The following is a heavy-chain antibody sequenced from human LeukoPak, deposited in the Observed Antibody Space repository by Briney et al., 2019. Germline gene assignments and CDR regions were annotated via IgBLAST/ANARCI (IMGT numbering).Heavy chain of an antibody. CDR3: ARDRFNFYYMDV. CDR1: GGSISSHY. J-gene: IGHJ6*03. D-gene: IGHD3-16*01. CDR2: IHYTGST. V-gene: IGHV4-59*11. Sequence: PSETLSLTCTVSGGSISSHYWIWIRQPPGKGLEWIGYIHYTGSTNYNPSLKSRVTISVDTSKNQFSLKLSSVTAADTAVYYCARDRFNFYYMDVWGKGTTVTVSS.